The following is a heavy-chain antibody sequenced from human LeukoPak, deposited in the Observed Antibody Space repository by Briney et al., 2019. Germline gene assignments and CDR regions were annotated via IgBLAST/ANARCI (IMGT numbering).Heavy chain of an antibody. D-gene: IGHD5-12*01. V-gene: IGHV3-7*03. CDR3: ARGEFGGYGYEWGNYYYGMDV. CDR1: GFTFSSYW. Sequence: GGSLRLSCAASGFTFSSYWMSWVRQAPGKGLEWVANIKQDGSEKYYVDSVKGRFTISRDNAKNSLYLQMNSLRAEDTAVYYCARGEFGGYGYEWGNYYYGMDVWGKGTTVTVSS. CDR2: IKQDGSEK. J-gene: IGHJ6*04.